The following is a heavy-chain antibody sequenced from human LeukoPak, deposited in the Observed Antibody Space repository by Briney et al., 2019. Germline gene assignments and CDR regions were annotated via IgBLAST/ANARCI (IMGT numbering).Heavy chain of an antibody. CDR1: GGSISGYY. V-gene: IGHV4-59*01. D-gene: IGHD3-22*01. Sequence: SETLSLTCTVSGGSISGYYWSWIRQPPGKGLEWIGYIYYSGSTNYNPSLKSRVTISLDTSKNQFSLKLTSVTAADTAVYYCARGWEFYDSNGYVFDIWGQGKMVSVAS. J-gene: IGHJ3*02. CDR2: IYYSGST. CDR3: ARGWEFYDSNGYVFDI.